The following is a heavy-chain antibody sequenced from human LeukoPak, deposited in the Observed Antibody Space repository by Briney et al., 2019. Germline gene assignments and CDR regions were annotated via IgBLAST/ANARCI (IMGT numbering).Heavy chain of an antibody. CDR1: GYSISSGYY. CDR2: IYHSGST. CDR3: ARVITGGWYYFDY. J-gene: IGHJ4*02. Sequence: SETLSLTCTVSGYSISSGYYWGWIRQPPGKGLEWIGSIYHSGSTYYNPSLKSRVTISVDTSKNQFSLKLSSVTAADTAVYYCARVITGGWYYFDYWGQGTLVTVSS. D-gene: IGHD6-19*01. V-gene: IGHV4-38-2*02.